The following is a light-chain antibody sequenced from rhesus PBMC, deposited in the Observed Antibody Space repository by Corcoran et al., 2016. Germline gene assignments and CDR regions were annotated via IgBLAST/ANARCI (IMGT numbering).Light chain of an antibody. Sequence: DIQMTQSPSSLSASVGDRVTITCRASQGISTYLNWYQQKPRKAPKRLIYAASSLESGVPSRFSGSGSGTDFTLTISSLQPEDFATDYCLQYNSNPWTFGQGTKVEIK. V-gene: IGKV1-43*01. J-gene: IGKJ1*01. CDR3: LQYNSNPWT. CDR1: QGISTY. CDR2: AAS.